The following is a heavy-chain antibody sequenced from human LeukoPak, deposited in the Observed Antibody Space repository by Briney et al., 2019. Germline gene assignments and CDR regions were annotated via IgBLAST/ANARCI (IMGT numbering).Heavy chain of an antibody. CDR2: IYTSGST. Sequence: ETLSLTCTVSGGSISSYYWSWIRQPAGKGLEWIGRIYTSGSTNYNPSLKSRVTMSVDMSKNQFSLKLSSVTAADTAVYYCAREEVAGTRSWFDPWGQGTLVTVSS. CDR1: GGSISSYY. J-gene: IGHJ5*02. D-gene: IGHD6-19*01. V-gene: IGHV4-4*07. CDR3: AREEVAGTRSWFDP.